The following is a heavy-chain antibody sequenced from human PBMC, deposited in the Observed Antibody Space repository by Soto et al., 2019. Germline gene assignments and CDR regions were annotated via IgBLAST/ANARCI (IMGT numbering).Heavy chain of an antibody. CDR1: GGSISSGGYY. CDR2: IYYSGST. V-gene: IGHV4-31*03. CDR3: ASQVFRYFDWFPGFDY. Sequence: ASETLSLTCTVSGGSISSGGYYWSWIRQHPGKGLEWIGYIYYSGSTYYNPSLKSRVTISVDTSKNQFSLKLSSVTAADTAVYYCASQVFRYFDWFPGFDYWGQGTLVTVS. J-gene: IGHJ4*02. D-gene: IGHD3-9*01.